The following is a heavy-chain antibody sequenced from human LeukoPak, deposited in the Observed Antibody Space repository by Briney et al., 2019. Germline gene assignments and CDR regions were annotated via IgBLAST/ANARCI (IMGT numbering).Heavy chain of an antibody. CDR2: ICAYNGNT. CDR3: ARGDDILTGYFRWFDY. J-gene: IGHJ4*02. D-gene: IGHD3-9*01. Sequence: ASLTVSCKASGYTFTRYAISWVRQAPGQGLEWIEWICAYNGNTNYAQKVQGRVTMPTDTSTSTAYMELRSLRSDDTGVYYCARGDDILTGYFRWFDYWGQGTLVSVSS. V-gene: IGHV1-18*04. CDR1: GYTFTRYA.